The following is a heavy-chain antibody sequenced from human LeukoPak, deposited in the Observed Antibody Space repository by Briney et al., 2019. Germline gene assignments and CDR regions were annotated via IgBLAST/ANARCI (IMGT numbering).Heavy chain of an antibody. CDR2: ISGSGGST. CDR1: GFTFSSYA. V-gene: IGHV3-23*01. CDR3: ARGTIAVTYLDY. J-gene: IGHJ4*02. D-gene: IGHD6-19*01. Sequence: QPGGSLRLSCAASGFTFSSYAMSWVRQAPGKGLEWVSAISGSGGSTYYADSVKGRFTISRDNSKNTLYLQMNSLRAEDTAVYYCARGTIAVTYLDYWGQGTLVTVSS.